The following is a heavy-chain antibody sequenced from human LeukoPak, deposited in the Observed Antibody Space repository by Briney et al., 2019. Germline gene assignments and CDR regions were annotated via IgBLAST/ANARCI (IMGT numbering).Heavy chain of an antibody. D-gene: IGHD3-10*01. CDR3: ARGNYYGSGSRKYYYYYMDV. J-gene: IGHJ6*03. CDR2: INPSGGST. V-gene: IGHV1-46*01. CDR1: GYTFTSYY. Sequence: ASVKVSFKASGYTFTSYYMHWVRQAPGQGLERMGIINPSGGSTRYAQRFQGRVTMTRDMSTSTDYMELSSLRSEDTAVYYCARGNYYGSGSRKYYYYYMDVWGKGTTVTISS.